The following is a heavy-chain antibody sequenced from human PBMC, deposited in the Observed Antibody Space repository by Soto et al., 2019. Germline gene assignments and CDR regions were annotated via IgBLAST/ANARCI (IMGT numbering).Heavy chain of an antibody. CDR2: IWYDGSNK. D-gene: IGHD3-3*01. CDR3: ARDIPDCWSGYSDRNDAFDI. J-gene: IGHJ3*02. CDR1: GFTFSSYG. Sequence: QVQLVESGGGVVQPGRSLRLSCAASGFTFSSYGMHWVGQAPGKGLEWVAVIWYDGSNKYYADSVKGRFTISRDNPKNTLYLQMNSLRAEDTAVYYCARDIPDCWSGYSDRNDAFDIWGQGTMVTVSS. V-gene: IGHV3-33*01.